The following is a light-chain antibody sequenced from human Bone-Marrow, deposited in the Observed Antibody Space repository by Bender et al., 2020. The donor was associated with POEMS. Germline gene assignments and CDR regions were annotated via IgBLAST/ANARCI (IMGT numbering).Light chain of an antibody. Sequence: SYELTQPSSVSVSPGQTARITCSGDVLAKKYARWFQQKPGQAPVLLIYKDSERPSGIPERFSGSNSGNTATLTISGTQAMDEADYYCQAWDSSPVFGGGTKLTVL. J-gene: IGLJ2*01. V-gene: IGLV3-27*01. CDR3: QAWDSSPV. CDR1: VLAKKY. CDR2: KDS.